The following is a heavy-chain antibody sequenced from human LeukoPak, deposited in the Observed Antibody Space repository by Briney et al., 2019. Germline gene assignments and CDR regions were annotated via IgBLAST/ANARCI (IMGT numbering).Heavy chain of an antibody. D-gene: IGHD3-10*01. Sequence: SQTLSLTCTVSGGSISSGGYYWSWIRQHPGKGLEWFGYIYYSGSTYYNPSLKSRVTISVATSKNQFSLMLSAVTAADTAVYYGAGVVRITMVRGVEIIDYWGQGTLVTVSS. CDR3: AGVVRITMVRGVEIIDY. CDR2: IYYSGST. V-gene: IGHV4-31*03. CDR1: GGSISSGGYY. J-gene: IGHJ4*02.